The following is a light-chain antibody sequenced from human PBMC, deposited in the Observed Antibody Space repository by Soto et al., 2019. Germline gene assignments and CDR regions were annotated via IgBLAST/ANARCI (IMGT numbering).Light chain of an antibody. J-gene: IGKJ1*01. CDR1: QSISSW. V-gene: IGKV1-5*03. Sequence: DIQMTQSPSSLSASVGDRVTITCRASQSISSWLAWYQQKPGKAPKLLIYKASSLKSGVPSRFSGSGSGTEFTLTISSLQPEDFATYYGQQFNAYPRTFGQGTKVDI. CDR2: KAS. CDR3: QQFNAYPRT.